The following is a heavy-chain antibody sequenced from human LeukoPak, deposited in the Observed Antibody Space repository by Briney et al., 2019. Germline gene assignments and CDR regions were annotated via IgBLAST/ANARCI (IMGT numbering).Heavy chain of an antibody. CDR3: AREVGATEAFDI. Sequence: PGGSLRLSCAASGFTFSSYAMHWVRQAPGKGLEWVAVISYDGSNKYYADSVKGRFTISRDNSKNTLYLQMNSLSAEDTAVYYCAREVGATEAFDIWGQGTMVTVSS. CDR1: GFTFSSYA. V-gene: IGHV3-30-3*01. D-gene: IGHD1-26*01. CDR2: ISYDGSNK. J-gene: IGHJ3*02.